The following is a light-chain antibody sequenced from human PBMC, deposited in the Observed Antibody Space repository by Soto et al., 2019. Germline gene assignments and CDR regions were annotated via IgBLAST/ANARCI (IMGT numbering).Light chain of an antibody. CDR1: SSDVGGYDF. Sequence: QSVLTQPRSVSGSPGQSVTISCTGTSSDVGGYDFVSWYQQHPGKAPKLMIYDVSKRPSGVPDRFSGSKSANSASLTISGLQAEDEVLYYCCSYAGSYNLGVFGGGTKLTVL. J-gene: IGLJ3*02. CDR3: CSYAGSYNLGV. CDR2: DVS. V-gene: IGLV2-11*01.